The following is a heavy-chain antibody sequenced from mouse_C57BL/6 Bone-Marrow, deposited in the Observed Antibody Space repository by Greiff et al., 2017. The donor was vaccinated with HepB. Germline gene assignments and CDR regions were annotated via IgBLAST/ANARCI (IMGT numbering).Heavy chain of an antibody. V-gene: IGHV1-26*01. D-gene: IGHD2-10*01. CDR1: GYTFTDYY. J-gene: IGHJ4*01. CDR2: INPNNGGT. Sequence: EVQLQQSGPELVKPGASVKISCKASGYTFTDYYMNWVKQSHGKSLEWIGDINPNNGGTSYNQKFKGKATLTVDKSSSTAYMELRSLTSEDSAVYYCARHPYSYWGQGTSVTVSS. CDR3: ARHPYSY.